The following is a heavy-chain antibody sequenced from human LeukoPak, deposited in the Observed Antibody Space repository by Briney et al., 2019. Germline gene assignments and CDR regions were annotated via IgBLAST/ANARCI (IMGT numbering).Heavy chain of an antibody. CDR3: ARDRSVVAASFDY. Sequence: PGGSLRLSCAASRFTFSSYAMSWVRQAPGKGLEWVSAISGDGDNTYYADSVKGRFTISRDNAKNSLYLQMNSLRAEDTAVYYCARDRSVVAASFDYWGQGTLVTVSS. J-gene: IGHJ4*02. CDR1: RFTFSSYA. CDR2: ISGDGDNT. D-gene: IGHD2-15*01. V-gene: IGHV3-23*01.